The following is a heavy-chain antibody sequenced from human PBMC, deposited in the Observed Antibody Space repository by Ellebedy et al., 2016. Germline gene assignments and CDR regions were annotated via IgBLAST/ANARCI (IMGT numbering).Heavy chain of an antibody. Sequence: ASVKVSXKASGYPFTTYGINWVRQAPGDGLEWMGWIAVYNGHTNYAQKLQGRVTLTIDTTTDTAYMELRGLRADDTAVYYCARYYIDFYYYMDVWGKGTTVTVSS. V-gene: IGHV1-18*01. J-gene: IGHJ6*03. CDR2: IAVYNGHT. D-gene: IGHD3-10*01. CDR3: ARYYIDFYYYMDV. CDR1: GYPFTTYG.